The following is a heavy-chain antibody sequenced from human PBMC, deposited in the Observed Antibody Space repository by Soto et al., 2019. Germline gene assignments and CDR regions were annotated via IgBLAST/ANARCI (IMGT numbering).Heavy chain of an antibody. CDR1: GYTFTSYY. V-gene: IGHV1-46*01. CDR2: INPSGGST. CDR3: AREVGGAGRGFDY. J-gene: IGHJ4*02. Sequence: GAPVKVSRKASGYTFTSYYMHWVRQAPGQGLEWMGIINPSGGSTSYAQKFQGRVTMTRDTSTSTVYMELSSLRSEDTAVYYCAREVGGAGRGFDYWGQGTLVTVSS. D-gene: IGHD3-16*01.